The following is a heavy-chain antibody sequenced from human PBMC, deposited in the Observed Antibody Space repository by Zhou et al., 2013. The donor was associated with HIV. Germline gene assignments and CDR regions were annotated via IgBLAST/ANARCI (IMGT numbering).Heavy chain of an antibody. CDR1: GYTFTGHY. J-gene: IGHJ4*02. Sequence: QVQLVQSGAEVKKPGASVKVSCKASGYTFTGHYIHWVRQAPGQGLEWMGWVNPYNGDTDYAQRFQDRVTMTRDTSINTAYMELSSLTSDDTAVYFCARIVIVAAGRSFDFWGQGTLVTGLL. V-gene: IGHV1-2*02. D-gene: IGHD1-26*01. CDR3: ARIVIVAAGRSFDF. CDR2: VNPYNGDT.